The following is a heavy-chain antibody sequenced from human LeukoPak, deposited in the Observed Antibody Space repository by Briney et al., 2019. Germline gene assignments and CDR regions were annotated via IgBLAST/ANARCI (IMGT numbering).Heavy chain of an antibody. V-gene: IGHV1-18*01. CDR1: GYTFTSYG. J-gene: IGHJ5*02. CDR2: ISVYNGNT. D-gene: IGHD2-2*01. CDR3: ARGLLSSTRRNNWFDL. Sequence: ASVKVSCKASGYTFTSYGISWVRQAPGQGLEWMGWISVYNGNTNYAQKLQGRVTMTTDTSTSTAYMELRSLRSDDTAVYYCARGLLSSTRRNNWFDLWGQGTLVTVSS.